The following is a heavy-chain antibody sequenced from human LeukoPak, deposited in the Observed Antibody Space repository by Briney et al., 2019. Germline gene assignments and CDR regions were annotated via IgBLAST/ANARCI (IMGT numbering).Heavy chain of an antibody. V-gene: IGHV1-3*01. CDR1: GYTFTSYA. J-gene: IGHJ4*02. CDR3: ARDLKYSSGWYVLFDY. Sequence: GASVKVSCKASGYTFTSYAMHWVRQAPGQRLEWMGWINAGNGNTKYSQKFQGRVTITRDASASTAYMELSSLRSEDTAVYYCARDLKYSSGWYVLFDYWGQGTLVTVSS. CDR2: INAGNGNT. D-gene: IGHD6-19*01.